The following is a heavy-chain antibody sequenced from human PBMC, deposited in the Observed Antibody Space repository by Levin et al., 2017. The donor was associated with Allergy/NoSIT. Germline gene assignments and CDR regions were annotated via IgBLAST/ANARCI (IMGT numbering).Heavy chain of an antibody. D-gene: IGHD2-15*01. J-gene: IGHJ4*02. V-gene: IGHV3-30*18. CDR2: ISYDGSNK. CDR1: GFTFSSYG. Sequence: GGSLRLSCAASGFTFSSYGMHWVRQAPGKGLEWVAVISYDGSNKYYADSVKGRFTISRDNSKNTLYLQMNSLRAADTAVYYCAKPIGYCTGGSCYSFDYWGQGTLVTVSS. CDR3: AKPIGYCTGGSCYSFDY.